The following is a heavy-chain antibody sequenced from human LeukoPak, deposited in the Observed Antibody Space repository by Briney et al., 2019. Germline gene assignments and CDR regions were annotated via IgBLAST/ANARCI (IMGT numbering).Heavy chain of an antibody. V-gene: IGHV3-33*01. CDR3: ARDMDGSGSYPARYYGMDV. J-gene: IGHJ6*02. CDR1: GFTFSSYG. CDR2: IWYDGSNK. D-gene: IGHD3-10*01. Sequence: GGSLRLSCAASGFTFSSYGMHWVRQAPGKGLEWVAVIWYDGSNKYYADSAKGRFTISRDNSKNTLYLQMNSLRAEDTAVYYCARDMDGSGSYPARYYGMDVWGQGTTVTVSS.